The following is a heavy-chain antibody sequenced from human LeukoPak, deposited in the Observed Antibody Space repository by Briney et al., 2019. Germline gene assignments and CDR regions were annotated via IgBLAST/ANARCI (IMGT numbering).Heavy chain of an antibody. D-gene: IGHD3-3*01. Sequence: SETLSLTCAVYGGSFSGYYWSWIRQPPGKGLEWIGEINHSGSTNYNPSLKSRVTISVDTSKNQFSLKLSSVTAADTAVYYCARSAYNYDFWSGYEVNWFDPWGQGTLVTVSS. J-gene: IGHJ5*02. CDR3: ARSAYNYDFWSGYEVNWFDP. CDR1: GGSFSGYY. V-gene: IGHV4-34*01. CDR2: INHSGST.